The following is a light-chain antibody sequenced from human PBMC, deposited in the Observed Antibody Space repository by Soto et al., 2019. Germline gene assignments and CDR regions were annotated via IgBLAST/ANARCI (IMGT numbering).Light chain of an antibody. CDR1: SSNIGNNY. CDR3: GTWDSSLSVDV. Sequence: QSVLTQPPSVSAAPGQKVTISCSGSSSNIGNNYVSWYQQLPGTAPKLLIYENNKRPSGIPDRFSGSKSGTSATLGITGLQTGDEADFYCGTWDSSLSVDVFGTGTQLTVL. CDR2: ENN. V-gene: IGLV1-51*02. J-gene: IGLJ1*01.